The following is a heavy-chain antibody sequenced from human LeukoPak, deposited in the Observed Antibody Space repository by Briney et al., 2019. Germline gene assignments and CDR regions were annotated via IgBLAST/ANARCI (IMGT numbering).Heavy chain of an antibody. J-gene: IGHJ4*02. D-gene: IGHD7-27*01. CDR2: ISGSGGST. V-gene: IGHV3-23*01. CDR3: AKGVGPDRTWGDY. Sequence: GASLRPSCAASGFTFSSYATSWVRQAPGKGLEWVSAISGSGGSTYYADSVKGRFTISRDNSKNTLYLQMNSLRAEDTAVYYCAKGVGPDRTWGDYWGQGTLVTVSS. CDR1: GFTFSSYA.